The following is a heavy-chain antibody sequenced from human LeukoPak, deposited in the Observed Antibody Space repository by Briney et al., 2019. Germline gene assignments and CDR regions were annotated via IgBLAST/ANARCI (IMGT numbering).Heavy chain of an antibody. D-gene: IGHD6-13*01. CDR1: GFTFSIYG. CDR3: AKWRIAAAGHDY. Sequence: GGSLRLSCAASGFTFSIYGMSWVRQAPGRGLEWVSAMSGSGGSTYYADSVKGRFTISRDNSKNTLYLQMNSLRAEDTAVYYCAKWRIAAAGHDYWGQGTLVTVSS. V-gene: IGHV3-23*01. CDR2: MSGSGGST. J-gene: IGHJ4*02.